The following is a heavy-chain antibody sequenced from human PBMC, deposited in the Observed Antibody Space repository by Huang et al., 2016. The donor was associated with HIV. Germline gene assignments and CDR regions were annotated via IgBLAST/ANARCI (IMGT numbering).Heavy chain of an antibody. CDR1: GFTFGDYA. CDR2: IKSKTYGGTT. J-gene: IGHJ4*02. V-gene: IGHV3-49*05. CDR3: TRGPGGSGWYFDY. D-gene: IGHD6-19*01. Sequence: EVQLVESGGALVKPGWSLRLSCTASGFTFGDYAMSWFRQAPGKGLEWVGFIKSKTYGGTTEYAASVKGRFTISRDDSKSIAYLQMNSLKTEDSAVYYCTRGPGGSGWYFDYWGQGTLVTVSS.